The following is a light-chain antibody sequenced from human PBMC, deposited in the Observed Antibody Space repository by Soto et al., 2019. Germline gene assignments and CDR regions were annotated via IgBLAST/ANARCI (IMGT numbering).Light chain of an antibody. CDR3: LQHNSYPRT. V-gene: IGKV1-17*03. CDR1: QGISNP. J-gene: IGKJ4*01. Sequence: DIQMTQSPSAMSASVGDRVTITWRAGQGISNPLLWFQQKPGKVPKRLMSSASSWQSGVPSRFSGSGSGTEFTLTISSLQPEDFPTYYCLQHNSYPRTVGAGTKVDSK. CDR2: SAS.